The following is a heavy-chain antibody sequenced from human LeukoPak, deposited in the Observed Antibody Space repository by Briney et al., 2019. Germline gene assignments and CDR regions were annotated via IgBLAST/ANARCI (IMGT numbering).Heavy chain of an antibody. CDR1: GFTFSSYG. CDR3: AKEQFSGSYGGVGY. Sequence: GRSLRLSCAASGFTFSSYGMHWVRQAPGKGLEWVAVIWYDGSNKYYADSVKGRFTISRDNSKNTLYLQMNSLRAEDTAVYYCAKEQFSGSYGGVGYWGQGTLVTVSS. V-gene: IGHV3-33*06. CDR2: IWYDGSNK. J-gene: IGHJ4*02. D-gene: IGHD1-26*01.